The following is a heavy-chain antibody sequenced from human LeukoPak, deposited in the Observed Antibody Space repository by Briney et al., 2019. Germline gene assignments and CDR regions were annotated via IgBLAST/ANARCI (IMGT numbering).Heavy chain of an antibody. J-gene: IGHJ4*02. V-gene: IGHV3-11*06. D-gene: IGHD3-22*01. CDR2: ISSSSSYT. CDR1: GFTFSDYY. Sequence: PGGSLRLSCAASGFTFSDYYMSWIRQAPGKGLEWVSYISSSSSYTNYADSVKGRFTISRDNAKNSLYLQMNGLRAEDTAVYYCVRAPYYDSSGYCDYWGQGTLVAVSS. CDR3: VRAPYYDSSGYCDY.